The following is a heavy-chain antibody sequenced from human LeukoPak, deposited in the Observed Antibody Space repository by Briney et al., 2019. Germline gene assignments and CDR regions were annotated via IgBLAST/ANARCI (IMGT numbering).Heavy chain of an antibody. CDR2: INHSGST. V-gene: IGHV4-34*01. D-gene: IGHD3-3*01. Sequence: SETLSLTCAVYGGSFSGYYWSWIRQPPGKGLGWIGEINHSGSTNYNPSLKSRVTISVDTSKNQFSLKLSSVTAADTAVYYCARSYDFWSGYSFDYWGQGTLVTVSS. CDR1: GGSFSGYY. J-gene: IGHJ4*02. CDR3: ARSYDFWSGYSFDY.